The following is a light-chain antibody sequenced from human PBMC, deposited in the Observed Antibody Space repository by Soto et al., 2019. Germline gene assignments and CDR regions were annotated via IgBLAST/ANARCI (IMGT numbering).Light chain of an antibody. CDR1: SSDVGGYNY. Sequence: QSALTQPPSASWSPGQSVTISCTGTSSDVGGYNYVSWYQQHPGKAPKLMIYEVSKRPSGVPDRFSGSKSGNTASLTVSGLQAEEEADYYCSSYTGSNFGVFGGGTKLTVL. CDR3: SSYTGSNFGV. CDR2: EVS. V-gene: IGLV2-8*01. J-gene: IGLJ3*02.